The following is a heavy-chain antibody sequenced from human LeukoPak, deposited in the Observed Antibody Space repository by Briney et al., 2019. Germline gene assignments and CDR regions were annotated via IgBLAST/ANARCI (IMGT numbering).Heavy chain of an antibody. CDR3: ARAISWNGAQGHMDV. V-gene: IGHV3-74*03. J-gene: IGHJ6*03. Sequence: GGSLRLSCAASGFSFSDYWMHWVRHAPGKGLVWVSRINSDGRNIAYADSVKGRFTISRDNAKNTLYLEMNSLTIEDTAVYYCARAISWNGAQGHMDVWGKGTTVTVS. CDR2: INSDGRNI. D-gene: IGHD1-1*01. CDR1: GFSFSDYW.